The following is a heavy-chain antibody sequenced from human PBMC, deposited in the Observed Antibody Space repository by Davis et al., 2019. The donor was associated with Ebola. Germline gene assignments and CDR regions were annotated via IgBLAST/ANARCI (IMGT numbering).Heavy chain of an antibody. V-gene: IGHV3-30-3*01. CDR1: GFTFRSYA. J-gene: IGHJ6*02. Sequence: PGGSLRLSCAASGFTFRSYAMHWVRQAPGKGLEWVAVISYDGSNKYYADSVKGRFTISRDNSKNTLYLQMNSLRAEDTAVYYCASRGYSYGLWGSGDYYYYGRDVWGQGTTVTVSS. CDR2: ISYDGSNK. CDR3: ASRGYSYGLWGSGDYYYYGRDV. D-gene: IGHD5-18*01.